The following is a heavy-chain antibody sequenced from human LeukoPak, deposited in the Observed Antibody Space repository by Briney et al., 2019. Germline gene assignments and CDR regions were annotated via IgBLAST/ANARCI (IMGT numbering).Heavy chain of an antibody. Sequence: SETLSLTCTVSGASISSYYWSWIRQPPGKGLEWIGYVHYSGSTNYNPSLKSRVTISVDTSKNQFSLKPSSVTTAATAVYYCARVEAGYGSGRRGNFYYYYMDVWGKGTTVTISS. J-gene: IGHJ6*03. D-gene: IGHD3-10*01. CDR3: ARVEAGYGSGRRGNFYYYYMDV. V-gene: IGHV4-59*01. CDR2: VHYSGST. CDR1: GASISSYY.